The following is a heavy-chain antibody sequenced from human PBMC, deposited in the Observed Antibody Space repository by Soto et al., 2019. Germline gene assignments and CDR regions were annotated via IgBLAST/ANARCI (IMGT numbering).Heavy chain of an antibody. D-gene: IGHD6-13*01. V-gene: IGHV4-34*01. CDR3: ARYDGSSWSYFDY. CDR1: GGSFSGYY. CDR2: INHSGST. Sequence: QVQLQQWGAGLLKPSETLSLTCAVYGGSFSGYYWSWIRQPPGNGLEWIGEINHSGSTNYNPSLKSRVTISVDTSKNQFSLKLSSVTAADTAVYYCARYDGSSWSYFDYWGQGTLVTVSS. J-gene: IGHJ4*02.